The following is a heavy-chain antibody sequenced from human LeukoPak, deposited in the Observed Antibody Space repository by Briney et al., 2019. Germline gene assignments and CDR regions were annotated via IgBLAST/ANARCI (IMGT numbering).Heavy chain of an antibody. V-gene: IGHV4-59*01. J-gene: IGHJ4*02. CDR3: ARELAAAGKAFDY. Sequence: KPSETLSLTCTVSGGSISSYYWSWIRQPPGKGLEWIGYIYYSGSTNYNPSLKSRVTISVDTSKNQFSLKLSSVTAADTAVYYCARELAAAGKAFDYWGQGTLVTVSS. D-gene: IGHD6-13*01. CDR1: GGSISSYY. CDR2: IYYSGST.